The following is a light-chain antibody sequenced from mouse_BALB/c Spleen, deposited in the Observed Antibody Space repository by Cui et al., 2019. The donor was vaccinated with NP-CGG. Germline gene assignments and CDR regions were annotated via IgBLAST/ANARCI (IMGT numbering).Light chain of an antibody. CDR2: GTN. CDR1: TGTVTTSNY. Sequence: QVVVTQEPALTTSPGEPVTLTCRSSTGTVTTSNYANWVQEKPDHLFTGLIGGTNNRAPGVPARFSGSLIGDKAALTITGAQTEDEAIYFCTLWYSNHWVFGGGTKLTVL. V-gene: IGLV1*01. J-gene: IGLJ1*01. CDR3: TLWYSNHWV.